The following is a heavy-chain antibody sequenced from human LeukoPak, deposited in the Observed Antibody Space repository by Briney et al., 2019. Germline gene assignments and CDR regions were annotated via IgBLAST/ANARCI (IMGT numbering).Heavy chain of an antibody. CDR2: IYYSGST. Sequence: PSETLSLTCTVSGGSISSYYWSWIRQPPGKGLEWIGYIYYSGSTNYNPSLKSRVTISVDTSKNQFSLKLSSVTAADTAVYYCAREAIAAAGKGGYYYYYGMDVWGQGTTVTVSS. D-gene: IGHD6-13*01. J-gene: IGHJ6*02. V-gene: IGHV4-59*01. CDR3: AREAIAAAGKGGYYYYYGMDV. CDR1: GGSISSYY.